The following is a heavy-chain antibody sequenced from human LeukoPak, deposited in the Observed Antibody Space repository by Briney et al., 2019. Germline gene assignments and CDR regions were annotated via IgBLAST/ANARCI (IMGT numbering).Heavy chain of an antibody. CDR3: ATYTHWVAGDV. CDR1: GFTFSDSW. Sequence: GGSLRLSCAAFGFTFSDSWMSWVRQAPGKGLEWVANMNQDGSEKDYVDSVKGRFTISRDNARNSLYLQMSSLRAEDTAVYYCATYTHWVAGDVWGQGTTVTVSS. V-gene: IGHV3-7*01. J-gene: IGHJ6*02. D-gene: IGHD3-16*01. CDR2: MNQDGSEK.